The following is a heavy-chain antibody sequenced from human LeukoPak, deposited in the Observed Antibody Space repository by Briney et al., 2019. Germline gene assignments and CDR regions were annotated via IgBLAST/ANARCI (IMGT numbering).Heavy chain of an antibody. V-gene: IGHV3-30-3*01. J-gene: IGHJ6*02. CDR1: GFAFSSYA. Sequence: QPGRSLRLSCAASGFAFSSYAMHWVRQAPGKGLEWVAVISYDGSNKYYADSVKGRFTISRGNSKNTLYLQMNSLRAEDTAVYYCARVPAAYGGYYYYGMDVWGQGTTVTVSS. CDR3: ARVPAAYGGYYYYGMDV. CDR2: ISYDGSNK. D-gene: IGHD2-2*01.